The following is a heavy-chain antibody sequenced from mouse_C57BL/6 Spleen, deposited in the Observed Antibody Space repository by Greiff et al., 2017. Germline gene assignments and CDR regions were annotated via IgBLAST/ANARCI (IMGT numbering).Heavy chain of an antibody. CDR2: ISSGGDYI. D-gene: IGHD2-10*01. Sequence: DVQLVESGEGLVKPGGSLKLSCAASGFTFSSYATSWVRQTPEKRLEWVAYISSGGDYIYYADTVKGRFTISRDNARNTLYLQMSSLKSEDTAMYYCTRDRDLLGYAMDYWGQGTSVTVSS. CDR1: GFTFSSYA. V-gene: IGHV5-9-1*02. J-gene: IGHJ4*01. CDR3: TRDRDLLGYAMDY.